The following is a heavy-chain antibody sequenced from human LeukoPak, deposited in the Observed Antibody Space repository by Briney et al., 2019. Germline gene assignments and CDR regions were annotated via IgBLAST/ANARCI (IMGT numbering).Heavy chain of an antibody. CDR2: FTNHHTT. J-gene: IGHJ5*02. V-gene: IGHV3-23*01. CDR3: AKEGYDILTGYRTNWFDP. Sequence: PGGSLRLSCEASGSTFSIYAMTWVRQAPGKGLEWVSTFTNHHTTYYTDSVKGRFTISRDNSKNTLYLQMDSVRPEDTAVYYCAKEGYDILTGYRTNWFDPWGQGTLVTVSS. CDR1: GSTFSIYA. D-gene: IGHD3-9*01.